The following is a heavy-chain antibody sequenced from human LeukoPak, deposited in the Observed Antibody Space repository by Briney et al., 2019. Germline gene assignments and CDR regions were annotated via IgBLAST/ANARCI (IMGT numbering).Heavy chain of an antibody. D-gene: IGHD4-23*01. V-gene: IGHV4-59*01. CDR1: GGSISAYY. CDR3: ARDSFNLYSGNWEGFDY. Sequence: SETLSLTCTVSGGSISAYYWSWIRQPPGKGLEWIGYIYYSGTTNYNPSLKSRVTISIDTSKNQFSLKLTSVTAADTAVYYCARDSFNLYSGNWEGFDYWGQGTLVTVSS. CDR2: IYYSGTT. J-gene: IGHJ4*02.